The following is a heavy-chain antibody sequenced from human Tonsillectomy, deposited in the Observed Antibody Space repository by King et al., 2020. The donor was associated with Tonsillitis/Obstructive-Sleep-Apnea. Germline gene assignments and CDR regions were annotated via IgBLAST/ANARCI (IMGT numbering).Heavy chain of an antibody. D-gene: IGHD3-9*01. Sequence: VQLVESGGGLVQPGGSLRLSCAASGFTFSSYQMNWVRQAPGKGLEWVSYMSSIGIIIYYADSVKGRFTISRDNAKNSLYLQMKSRRAEETAVYYCARGTPAMVAIFGYTYGSDVWGQGTTVTVSS. J-gene: IGHJ6*02. CDR1: GFTFSSYQ. V-gene: IGHV3-48*03. CDR2: MSSIGIII. CDR3: ARGTPAMVAIFGYTYGSDV.